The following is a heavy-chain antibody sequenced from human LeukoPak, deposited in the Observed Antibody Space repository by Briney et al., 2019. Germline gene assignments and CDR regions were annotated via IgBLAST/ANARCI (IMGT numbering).Heavy chain of an antibody. Sequence: PGGSLRLSCAASGFTFRTYGMHWVRQTPGKGLEWVAFLWFDGSHQYYADSVRGRFIISRDNSNNTLYLQMNSLRADDTAVYYCARDGNYFDTTPNWSDTWGQGTLVTVSS. CDR3: ARDGNYFDTTPNWSDT. V-gene: IGHV3-33*01. CDR2: LWFDGSHQ. J-gene: IGHJ5*02. CDR1: GFTFRTYG. D-gene: IGHD3-22*01.